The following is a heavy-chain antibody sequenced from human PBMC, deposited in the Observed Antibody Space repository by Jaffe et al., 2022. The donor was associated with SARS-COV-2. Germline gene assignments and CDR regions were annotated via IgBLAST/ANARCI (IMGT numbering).Heavy chain of an antibody. J-gene: IGHJ6*02. CDR3: ARDGGDGRYYDILTGYYKGYYYYGMDV. V-gene: IGHV3-48*02. D-gene: IGHD3-9*01. CDR2: ISSSSSTI. CDR1: GFTFSSYS. Sequence: EVQLVESGGGLVQPGGSLRLSCAASGFTFSSYSMNWVRQAPGKGLEWVSYISSSSSTIYYADSVKGRFTISRDNAKNSLYLQMNSLRDEDTAVYYCARDGGDGRYYDILTGYYKGYYYYGMDVWGQGTTVTVSS.